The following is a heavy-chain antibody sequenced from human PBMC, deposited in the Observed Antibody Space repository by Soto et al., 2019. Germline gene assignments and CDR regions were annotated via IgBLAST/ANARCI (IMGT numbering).Heavy chain of an antibody. J-gene: IGHJ6*02. V-gene: IGHV1-18*01. CDR3: ASFSIAATDPYGMDV. CDR1: GYTFTSYG. CDR2: ISAYNGNT. Sequence: QVQLVQSGAEVKKPGASVKVSCKASGYTFTSYGISWVRQAPGQGLEWMGWISAYNGNTNYAQKLQGRVTMTTDTSTSTADVELRSLRSDDTAVYYCASFSIAATDPYGMDVWGQGTTVTVSS. D-gene: IGHD6-13*01.